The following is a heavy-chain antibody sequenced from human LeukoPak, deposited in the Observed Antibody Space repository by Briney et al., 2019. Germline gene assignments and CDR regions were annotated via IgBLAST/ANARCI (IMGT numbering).Heavy chain of an antibody. J-gene: IGHJ5*02. CDR3: AREAASDSGDNWFDP. D-gene: IGHD3-10*01. V-gene: IGHV1-3*01. Sequence: SEKFQDRVSITRDTSASTVYMELKSLRSEDTAVYYCAREAASDSGDNWFDPWGQGTLVTVSS.